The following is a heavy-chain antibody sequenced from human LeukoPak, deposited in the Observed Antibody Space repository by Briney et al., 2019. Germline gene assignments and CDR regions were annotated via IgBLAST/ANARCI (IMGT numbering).Heavy chain of an antibody. V-gene: IGHV3-7*03. D-gene: IGHD5-12*01. CDR2: IKKDGRET. CDR3: ARGRYSGTTYYFDY. Sequence: GGSLRLSCAASGFTFSSYWMSWVRQAPGKGLEWVANIKKDGRETYYVDSVKGRFTISRDNAKNSLYLQMNSLRAEDTAMYYCARGRYSGTTYYFDYWGQGTLVTVSS. CDR1: GFTFSSYW. J-gene: IGHJ4*02.